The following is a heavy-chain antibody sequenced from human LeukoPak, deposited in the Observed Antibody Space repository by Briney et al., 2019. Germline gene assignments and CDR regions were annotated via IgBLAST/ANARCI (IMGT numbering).Heavy chain of an antibody. CDR2: IDKSGRST. CDR3: ASRSPDSSSGFGY. CDR1: GFTFSSYA. D-gene: IGHD6-6*01. V-gene: IGHV3-23*05. J-gene: IGHJ4*02. Sequence: PGGSLRLSCAASGFTFSSYAMSWVRQAAEKGLEWVSAIDKSGRSTYYTDSVKGRFAISRDNSKNTLYLQMNSLRADDTGVYYCASRSPDSSSGFGYWGQGTLVTASP.